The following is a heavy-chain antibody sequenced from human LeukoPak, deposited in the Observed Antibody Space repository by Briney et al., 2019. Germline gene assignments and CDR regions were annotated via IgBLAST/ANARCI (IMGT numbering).Heavy chain of an antibody. Sequence: QPGGSLRLSCAASGFTFSSYWMSWVRQAPGKGLEWVANIKQDGSEKYYVDSVKGRFTISRDNAKNSLYLQMNSLRAEDTAAYYCARYYGSGRHMGYYFDYWGQGTLVTVSS. V-gene: IGHV3-7*01. CDR3: ARYYGSGRHMGYYFDY. CDR1: GFTFSSYW. CDR2: IKQDGSEK. D-gene: IGHD3-10*01. J-gene: IGHJ4*02.